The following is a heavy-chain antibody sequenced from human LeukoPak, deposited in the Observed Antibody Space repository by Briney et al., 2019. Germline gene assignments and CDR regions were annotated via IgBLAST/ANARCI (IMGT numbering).Heavy chain of an antibody. CDR2: MNPNSGNT. CDR3: ARSFTGYDSSGYYYVNYFDY. CDR1: GYTFISYD. V-gene: IGHV1-8*03. Sequence: EASVKVSCKASGYTFISYDINWVRQATGQGLEWMGWMNPNSGNTGYAQKFQGRVTITRNTSISTAYMELSSLRSEDTAVYYCARSFTGYDSSGYYYVNYFDYWGQGTLVTVSS. D-gene: IGHD3-22*01. J-gene: IGHJ4*02.